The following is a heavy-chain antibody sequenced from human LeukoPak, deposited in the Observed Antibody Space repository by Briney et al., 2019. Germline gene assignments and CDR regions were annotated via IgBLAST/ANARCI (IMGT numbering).Heavy chain of an antibody. V-gene: IGHV1-2*06. Sequence: GASVKVSCKASGHTFTVYYMYWVRQAPGQGLEWMGRINPNSGDTDYAQNFQGRVTMTRDTSTSTVYMELSSLRSEDTAVYYCARAGPRGDTAMVLTYWGQGTLVTVSS. J-gene: IGHJ4*02. CDR1: GHTFTVYY. CDR2: INPNSGDT. CDR3: ARAGPRGDTAMVLTY. D-gene: IGHD5-18*01.